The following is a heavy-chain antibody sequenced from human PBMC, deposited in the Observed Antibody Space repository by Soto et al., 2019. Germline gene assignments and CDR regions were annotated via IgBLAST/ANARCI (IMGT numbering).Heavy chain of an antibody. J-gene: IGHJ4*02. CDR2: IYHSGNT. CDR1: GGSISSSNW. D-gene: IGHD3-10*01. CDR3: ASRWGEGRVDY. V-gene: IGHV4-4*02. Sequence: QVQLQESGPGLVKPSGTLSLTCAVSGGSISSSNWWSWVRQPPGKGLEWIGEIYHSGNTNYNPSLKSRVPMAVDKSRNQFSLKLSSVTAADTAVYYCASRWGEGRVDYWGQGTLVTVSS.